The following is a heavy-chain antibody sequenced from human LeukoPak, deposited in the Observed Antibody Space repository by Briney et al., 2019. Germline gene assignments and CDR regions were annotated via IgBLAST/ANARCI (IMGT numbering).Heavy chain of an antibody. Sequence: GGSLRLSCAASGFTFSTYALTWVRQAPGKGLEWVSTIGGSGGGTYYADSVKGRFTISRDNSKNTLYLQMNSLRAEDTAVYYCAKDGRGGDCTSASCTNWFGPWGQGTLVTVSS. CDR3: AKDGRGGDCTSASCTNWFGP. CDR1: GFTFSTYA. D-gene: IGHD2-2*01. J-gene: IGHJ5*02. V-gene: IGHV3-23*01. CDR2: IGGSGGGT.